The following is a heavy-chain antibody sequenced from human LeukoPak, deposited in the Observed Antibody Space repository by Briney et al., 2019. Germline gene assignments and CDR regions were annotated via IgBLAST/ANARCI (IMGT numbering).Heavy chain of an antibody. J-gene: IGHJ4*02. CDR3: ARLHPKYYDILTGYHTTEGTTGHFHY. D-gene: IGHD3-9*01. CDR2: INHSGST. CDR1: GGSFSGYY. Sequence: SETLSLTCAVYGGSFSGYYWSWIRQPPGKGREWIGEINHSGSTNYNPSLKSRVTISVDTSKNQFSLKLSSVTAPATAVYYSARLHPKYYDILTGYHTTEGTTGHFHYWGQGTLVTVSS. V-gene: IGHV4-34*01.